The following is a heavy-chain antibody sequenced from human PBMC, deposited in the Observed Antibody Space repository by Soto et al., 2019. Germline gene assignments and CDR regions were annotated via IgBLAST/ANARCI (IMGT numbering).Heavy chain of an antibody. D-gene: IGHD3-3*01. CDR1: GFGFSSYG. CDR2: ISFDGSTQ. CDR3: AGEGVFGLVKIIPPDY. Sequence: VQLLESGGGVAQPGRSLRLSCRASGFGFSSYGMLWVRQAPGKGPEWVAFISFDGSTQYYADSVRGRFTISRDNSENTLYLQLDTLRVEDTAMYYCAGEGVFGLVKIIPPDYWGQGAQVTVSA. J-gene: IGHJ4*02. V-gene: IGHV3-30*03.